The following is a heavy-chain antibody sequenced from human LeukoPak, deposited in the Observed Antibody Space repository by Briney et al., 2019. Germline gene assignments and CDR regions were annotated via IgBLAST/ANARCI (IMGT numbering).Heavy chain of an antibody. CDR3: ARDQGALRYFDWTLDAFDI. CDR2: INPSGGST. CDR1: GYTFTSYY. Sequence: ASVKVSCKASGYTFTSYYMHWVRQAPGQGLEWMGIINPSGGSTSYAQKFQGRVTMTRDTSTSTVYMELSSLRSEDTAVYYCARDQGALRYFDWTLDAFDIWGQGTMVTVSS. V-gene: IGHV1-46*01. J-gene: IGHJ3*02. D-gene: IGHD3-9*01.